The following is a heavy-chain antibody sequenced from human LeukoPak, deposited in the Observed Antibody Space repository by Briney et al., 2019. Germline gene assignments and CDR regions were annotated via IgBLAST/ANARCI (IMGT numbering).Heavy chain of an antibody. CDR3: AILGRNYDILTGYRPFDY. J-gene: IGHJ4*02. D-gene: IGHD3-9*01. Sequence: ASVKVSCKASGYTFTDYYLRWVRQAPGQGLEWMGWINPNSGDTDYAQKFQGRVTMTRDTSISTAYMELSRLRSDDTAVYYCAILGRNYDILTGYRPFDYWGQGTLVTVSS. CDR2: INPNSGDT. V-gene: IGHV1-2*02. CDR1: GYTFTDYY.